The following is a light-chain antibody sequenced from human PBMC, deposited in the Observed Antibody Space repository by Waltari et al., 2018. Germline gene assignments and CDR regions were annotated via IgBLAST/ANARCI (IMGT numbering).Light chain of an antibody. CDR2: EVT. CDR1: SSDVGSYNF. V-gene: IGLV2-23*02. CDR3: CSFASRIGV. Sequence: QSALTQPASVSGSPGQSITLSCTGTSSDVGSYNFVSWYQQHPGKAPKLIISEVTKRASGVSNRVSGSKSGNTASLTISGLQADDEADYYCCSFASRIGVFGGGTKVTVL. J-gene: IGLJ2*01.